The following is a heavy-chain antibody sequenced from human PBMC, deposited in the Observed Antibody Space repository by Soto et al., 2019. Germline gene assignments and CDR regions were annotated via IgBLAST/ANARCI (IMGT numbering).Heavy chain of an antibody. CDR3: ARGGYYYYYGMDV. CDR2: IYYSGST. V-gene: IGHV4-31*03. Sequence: QVQLQESGPGLVKPSQTLSLTYTVSGGSISSGGYYWSWIRQHPGKGLEWIGYIYYSGSTYYNPSLKSRVIISVDTSKNQFSLKLSSVTAADTAVYYCARGGYYYYYGMDVWGQGTTVIVSS. J-gene: IGHJ6*02. CDR1: GGSISSGGYY.